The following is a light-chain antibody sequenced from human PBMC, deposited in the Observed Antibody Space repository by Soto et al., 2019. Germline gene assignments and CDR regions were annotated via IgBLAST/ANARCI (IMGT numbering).Light chain of an antibody. J-gene: IGKJ5*01. V-gene: IGKV3-20*01. CDR1: QSISSN. Sequence: EIVLIQSPATLSLSPGERATLSCRASQSISSNLAWYQQKPGQPPRLLIYDTSNRATGIPDRFSGSGSGADFTLTISRVEPEDFAVYYCQHYGTSPEVTFGQGTRLEIK. CDR3: QHYGTSPEVT. CDR2: DTS.